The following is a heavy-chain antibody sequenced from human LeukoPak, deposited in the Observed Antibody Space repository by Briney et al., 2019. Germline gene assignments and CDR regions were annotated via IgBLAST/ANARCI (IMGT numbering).Heavy chain of an antibody. CDR2: ISYTGST. V-gene: IGHV4-59*02. CDR1: GGSVSPYF. J-gene: IGHJ5*02. CDR3: ARDDYRGVTNFDP. Sequence: SETLSLTCTVSGGSVSPYFWSWIRQPPGKGLEWIGYISYTGSTNYNPSLKSRVTISVDTSKNQFSLQLTSVTAADTAVYYCARDDYRGVTNFDPWGQGTLVTVSS. D-gene: IGHD3-10*01.